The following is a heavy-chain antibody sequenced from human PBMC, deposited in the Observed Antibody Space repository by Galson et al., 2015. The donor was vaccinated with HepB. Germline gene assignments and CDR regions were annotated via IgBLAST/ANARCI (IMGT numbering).Heavy chain of an antibody. J-gene: IGHJ5*02. D-gene: IGHD6-13*01. V-gene: IGHV3-23*01. CDR3: AKAPRDSSSWHNWFDP. CDR2: ISGSGGST. CDR1: GFTFSSYA. Sequence: SLRLSCAASGFTFSSYAMSWVRQAPGKGLEWVSAISGSGGSTYYADSVKGRFTISRDNSKNTLYLQMNSLRAEDTAVYYCAKAPRDSSSWHNWFDPWGQGTLVTVSS.